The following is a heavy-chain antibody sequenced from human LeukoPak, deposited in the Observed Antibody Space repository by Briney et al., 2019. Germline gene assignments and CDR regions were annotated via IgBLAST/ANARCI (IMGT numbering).Heavy chain of an antibody. D-gene: IGHD3-22*01. CDR3: ARRQGSYFDTSGYYYG. Sequence: GGSLRLSCAASGFTFTSYSMNWVRQAPGKGLEWVSTISGGGGSTYYADSVKGRFTISRDNAKNSLYLQMNSLRAEDTAVYYCARRQGSYFDTSGYYYGWGQGTLVTVSS. V-gene: IGHV3-23*01. CDR1: GFTFTSYS. CDR2: ISGGGGST. J-gene: IGHJ4*02.